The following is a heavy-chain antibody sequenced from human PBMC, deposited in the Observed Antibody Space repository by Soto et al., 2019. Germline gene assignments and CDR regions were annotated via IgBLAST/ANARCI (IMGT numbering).Heavy chain of an antibody. CDR3: ASSATGLYGDYN. J-gene: IGHJ4*02. CDR2: INSDGSNI. Sequence: EVQLVESGGGLVQPGGSLKLSCAASGFTFTNYWIHWVRQASGKGLVWVSRINSDGSNINYADFVRGRFTISRDNAKTTVYLQMNSLRAEDTAVYFCASSATGLYGDYNWGQGALVTVSS. CDR1: GFTFTNYW. V-gene: IGHV3-74*01. D-gene: IGHD4-17*01.